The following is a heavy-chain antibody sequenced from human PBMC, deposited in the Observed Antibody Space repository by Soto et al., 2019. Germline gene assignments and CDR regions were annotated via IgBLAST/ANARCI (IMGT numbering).Heavy chain of an antibody. J-gene: IGHJ4*02. V-gene: IGHV2-5*02. Sequence: QITLKESGPTLGKPTQTLTLTCTFSGFSLSTSGVGVGWIRQPPGKALEWLALIYWDDDKRYSPSLKSRLTITKDTSKNQVVLTMTNMDPVDTATYYCAHSFHYDYVWGIYRIPFDYWGQGTLVTVSS. CDR2: IYWDDDK. D-gene: IGHD3-16*02. CDR1: GFSLSTSGVG. CDR3: AHSFHYDYVWGIYRIPFDY.